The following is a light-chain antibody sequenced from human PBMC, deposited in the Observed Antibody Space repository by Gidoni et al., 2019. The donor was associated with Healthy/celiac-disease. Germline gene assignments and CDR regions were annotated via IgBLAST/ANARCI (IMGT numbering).Light chain of an antibody. V-gene: IGKV1-39*01. CDR3: QQSYSTPQT. J-gene: IGKJ2*01. Sequence: DIQMTPSPSSLSASVGDRVTITCRASQSISSYLNWYQQKPGKAPKLLIYAASSLQSGVPSRFSGSGSGTDFTLTISSLQPEDVATYYCQQSYSTPQTFGQGTKLEIK. CDR2: AAS. CDR1: QSISSY.